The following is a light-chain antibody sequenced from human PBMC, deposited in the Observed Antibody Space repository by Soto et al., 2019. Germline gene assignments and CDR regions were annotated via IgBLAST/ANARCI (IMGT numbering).Light chain of an antibody. Sequence: QSALTQPRSVSGSPGQSVTISCTGTSSDVGAHNYVSWYQQHPGKAPKLMISYVTKRPSGVPARFSGSKSGNTASLTISGLQDEDEAYYYCCTWGGRSVFGTGTKLTVL. J-gene: IGLJ1*01. V-gene: IGLV2-11*01. CDR3: CTWGGRSV. CDR1: SSDVGAHNY. CDR2: YVT.